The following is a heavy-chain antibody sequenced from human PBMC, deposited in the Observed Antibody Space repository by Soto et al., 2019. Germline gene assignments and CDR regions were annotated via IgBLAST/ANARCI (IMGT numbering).Heavy chain of an antibody. CDR1: GFTFSSYA. V-gene: IGHV3-30-3*01. D-gene: IGHD6-19*01. CDR2: ISYDGSNK. CDR3: ARDYFRYSSGWYEADY. Sequence: PGGSLRLSCAASGFTFSSYAMHWVRQAPGKGLEWVAVISYDGSNKYYADSVKGRFTISRDNSKNTLYLQMNSLRAEDTAVYYCARDYFRYSSGWYEADYWGQGTLVTVSS. J-gene: IGHJ4*02.